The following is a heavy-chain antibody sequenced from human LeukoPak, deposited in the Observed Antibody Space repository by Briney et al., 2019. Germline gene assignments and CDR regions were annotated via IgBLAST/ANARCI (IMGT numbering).Heavy chain of an antibody. CDR2: IRHDGNPQ. D-gene: IGHD3-3*01. Sequence: GGSLRLSCATPGFMFNTFGMHWVRQAPGKGLEWLAFIRHDGNPQYYAYSVQGRFTISRDNSKNTVYLQMNSLTPHDSALYYCVKESVEGDYWGQGTLVSVSS. CDR3: VKESVEGDY. CDR1: GFMFNTFG. V-gene: IGHV3-30*02. J-gene: IGHJ4*02.